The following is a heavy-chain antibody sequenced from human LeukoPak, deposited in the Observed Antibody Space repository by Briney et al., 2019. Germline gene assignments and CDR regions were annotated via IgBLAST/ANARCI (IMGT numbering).Heavy chain of an antibody. CDR2: IYHSGST. CDR3: ARVPYSIGIPEFMDV. D-gene: IGHD6-19*01. Sequence: SGTLSLTCAVSGGSISSSNWWSWVRQPPGKGLEWIGEIYHSGSTNYNPSLKSRVTISVDKSKNQFSLKLSSVTAADTAVYYCARVPYSIGIPEFMDVWGKGTTVTISS. CDR1: GGSISSSNW. J-gene: IGHJ6*03. V-gene: IGHV4-4*02.